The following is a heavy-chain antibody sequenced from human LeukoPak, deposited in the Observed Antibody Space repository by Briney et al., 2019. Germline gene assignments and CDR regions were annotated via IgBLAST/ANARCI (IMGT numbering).Heavy chain of an antibody. CDR3: TRGKTVTFEN. Sequence: SETLSLTCAVYGESMSTFFWNWIRQPPGKGLEWIGETSDRGTTSYNSAFKSRATISLDTSKRRFSLTLTSVTAADTAVYYCTRGKTVTFENWGQGSLVTVSS. V-gene: IGHV4-34*01. J-gene: IGHJ4*02. CDR2: TSDRGTT. D-gene: IGHD2-21*02. CDR1: GESMSTFF.